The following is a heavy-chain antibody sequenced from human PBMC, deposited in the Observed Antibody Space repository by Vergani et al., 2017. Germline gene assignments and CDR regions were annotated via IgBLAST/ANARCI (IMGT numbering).Heavy chain of an antibody. Sequence: QLQLQESGPGLVKPSETLSLTCTVSGVSIGSNSYYWGWIRQPPGKGLEWIGTIYYTGTTYYNEAHKSRLTISVDTSKNQFSLNLTSVTAADTAVYYCARGRRYCSSTSCYPLDYWGQGTLVTVSS. CDR3: ARGRRYCSSTSCYPLDY. CDR2: IYYTGTT. CDR1: GVSIGSNSYY. D-gene: IGHD2-2*01. J-gene: IGHJ4*02. V-gene: IGHV4-39*01.